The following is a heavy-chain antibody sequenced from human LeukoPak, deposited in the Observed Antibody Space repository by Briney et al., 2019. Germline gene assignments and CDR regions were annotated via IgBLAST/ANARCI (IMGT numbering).Heavy chain of an antibody. CDR3: ARQEYCSGGSCYTWFDP. D-gene: IGHD2-15*01. J-gene: IGHJ5*02. V-gene: IGHV5-51*01. CDR1: GYSINNYW. Sequence: GESLKISCKGSGYSINNYWIGWVRQMPEKGLERMGIIYPADSDIRYSPSFQGQVTISADKSISTAYLQWSSLKASDTAIYYCARQEYCSGGSCYTWFDPWGQGTLVIVSS. CDR2: IYPADSDI.